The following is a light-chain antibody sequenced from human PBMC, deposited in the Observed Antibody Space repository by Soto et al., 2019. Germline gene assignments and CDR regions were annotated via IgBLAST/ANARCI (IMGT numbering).Light chain of an antibody. CDR2: GAS. V-gene: IGKV3-20*01. CDR3: QQYGSSPRS. Sequence: EIVLTQSPGTLSLSPGERATLSCRASQSVSSTYLAWYQHKIGQAPRLLIYGASSKASGIPDRFSGSGSGTDFTLTISRLEPEDFAVYYCQQYGSSPRSFGQGTKVEVK. J-gene: IGKJ1*01. CDR1: QSVSSTY.